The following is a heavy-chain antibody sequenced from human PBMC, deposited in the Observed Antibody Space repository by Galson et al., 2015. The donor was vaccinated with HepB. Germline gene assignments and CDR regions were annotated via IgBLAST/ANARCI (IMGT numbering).Heavy chain of an antibody. CDR1: GFTFSSYG. CDR3: AKSYGDYHWYFDL. CDR2: IRYDGSNK. Sequence: SLRLSCAASGFTFSSYGMHWVRQAPGKGLEWVAFIRYDGSNKYYADSVKGRFTISRDNSKNTLYLQMDSLRAEDTAVYYCAKSYGDYHWYFDLWGRGTLVTVSS. D-gene: IGHD4-17*01. J-gene: IGHJ2*01. V-gene: IGHV3-30*02.